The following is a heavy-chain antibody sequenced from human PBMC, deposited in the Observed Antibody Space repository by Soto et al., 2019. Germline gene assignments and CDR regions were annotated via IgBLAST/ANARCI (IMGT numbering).Heavy chain of an antibody. V-gene: IGHV1-8*01. J-gene: IGHJ5*02. Sequence: QVRLVQSGAEVKKPGASVKVSCKASGYTFTSHKINWVRQATGQGLEWMGWMDPDSGKTAYVQKCQGRVTMTRNTSLGTADMDLNSLRSEDTAMYYGARQHDGDWGGLNWFDPWGQGTLVNVSS. CDR3: ARQHDGDWGGLNWFDP. CDR2: MDPDSGKT. CDR1: GYTFTSHK. D-gene: IGHD2-21*01.